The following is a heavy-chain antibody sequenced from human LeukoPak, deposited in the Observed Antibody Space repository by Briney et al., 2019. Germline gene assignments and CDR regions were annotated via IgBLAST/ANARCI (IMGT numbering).Heavy chain of an antibody. V-gene: IGHV1-69*13. CDR1: GGTFSSYA. J-gene: IGHJ4*02. D-gene: IGHD5-24*01. CDR2: IIPIFGTA. Sequence: ASVKVSCKASGGTFSSYAISWVRQAPGQGLEWMGGIIPIFGTANYAQKFQGRATITADESTSTAYMELSSLRSEDTAVYYCARGSGWLQYREPLDYWGQGTLVTVFS. CDR3: ARGSGWLQYREPLDY.